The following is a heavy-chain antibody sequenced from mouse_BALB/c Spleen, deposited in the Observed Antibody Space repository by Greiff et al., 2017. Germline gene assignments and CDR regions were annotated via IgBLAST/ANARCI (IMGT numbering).Heavy chain of an antibody. CDR2: ILPGSGST. CDR3: ARKRVYGNYVGENYFDY. D-gene: IGHD2-1*01. J-gene: IGHJ2*01. Sequence: QVQLQQSGAELMKPGASVKISCKATGYTFSSYWIEWVKQRPGHGLEWIGEILPGSGSTNYNEKFKGKATFTADTSSNTAYMQLSSLTSEDSAVYYCARKRVYGNYVGENYFDYWGQGTTLTVSS. V-gene: IGHV1-9*01. CDR1: GYTFSSYW.